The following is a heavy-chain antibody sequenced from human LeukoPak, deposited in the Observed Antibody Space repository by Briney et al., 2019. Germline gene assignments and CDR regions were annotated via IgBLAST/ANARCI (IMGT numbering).Heavy chain of an antibody. CDR1: GGSISSYY. V-gene: IGHV4-59*01. D-gene: IGHD6-13*01. J-gene: IGHJ5*02. Sequence: PSETLSLTCTVSGGSISSYYRSWIRQPPGKGLEWIGYIYYSGSTNYNPSLKSRVTISVDTSKNQFSLKLSSVTAADTAVYYCARVGGIAAAGTRAYNWFDPWGQGTLVTVSS. CDR3: ARVGGIAAAGTRAYNWFDP. CDR2: IYYSGST.